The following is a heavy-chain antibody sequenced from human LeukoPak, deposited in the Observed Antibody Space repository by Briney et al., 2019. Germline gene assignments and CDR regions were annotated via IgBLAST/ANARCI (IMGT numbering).Heavy chain of an antibody. D-gene: IGHD1-26*01. CDR2: IYYSGST. CDR3: ARGGVWWDGSRKGCYFDY. Sequence: PSETLSLTCTVSGGSISSYYWSWIRQPPGKGLEWIGYIYYSGSTNYNPSLKSRVTISVDTSKNQFSLKLSSVTAADTAVYYCARGGVWWDGSRKGCYFDYWGQGTLVTVSS. V-gene: IGHV4-59*01. J-gene: IGHJ4*02. CDR1: GGSISSYY.